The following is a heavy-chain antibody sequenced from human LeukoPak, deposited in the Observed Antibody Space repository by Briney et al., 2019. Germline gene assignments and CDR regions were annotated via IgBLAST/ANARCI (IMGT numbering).Heavy chain of an antibody. CDR3: ATELIRSGELLSGDY. CDR2: ILYDGSNK. CDR1: GFTFSSYG. D-gene: IGHD3-10*01. J-gene: IGHJ4*02. V-gene: IGHV3-30*19. Sequence: PGGSLRLSCAASGFTFSSYGMHWVRHAPGKGLEWVSVILYDGSNKNYADSVKGRFTISRDNSKNTMYLQMNSLRAEDTAVYYCATELIRSGELLSGDYWGQGTLVTVSS.